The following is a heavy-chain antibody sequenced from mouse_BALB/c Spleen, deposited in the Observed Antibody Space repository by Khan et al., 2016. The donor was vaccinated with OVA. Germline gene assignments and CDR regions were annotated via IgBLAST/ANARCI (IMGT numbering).Heavy chain of an antibody. CDR3: AISYYYVVAY. CDR1: GFTFSSFG. D-gene: IGHD1-1*01. Sequence: EVELVESGGGLVQPGGSRKLSCAASGFTFSSFGMHWVRQAPEKGLEWVAYISSGSSTIYYADTLKGRFTISRDNPKNNLFLQMTSLRSEDTAMYYCAISYYYVVAYWGQGTLVTVSA. CDR2: ISSGSSTI. V-gene: IGHV5-17*02. J-gene: IGHJ3*01.